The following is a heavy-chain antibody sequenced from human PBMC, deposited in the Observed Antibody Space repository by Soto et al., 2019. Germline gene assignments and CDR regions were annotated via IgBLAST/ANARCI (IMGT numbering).Heavy chain of an antibody. CDR3: ARWNGELHFDS. CDR2: FYYSGST. V-gene: IGHV4-59*13. CDR1: GASINTYY. Sequence: QVQLQESGPGLVKPSETLSLSCTVSGASINTYYWGWIRQPPGKGLECVGYFYYSGSTIYNPSLRGRVTTSVDTSKNQFSLKLNSVIAADTAVYYCARWNGELHFDSWGQGTLVVVSS. J-gene: IGHJ4*02. D-gene: IGHD1-26*01.